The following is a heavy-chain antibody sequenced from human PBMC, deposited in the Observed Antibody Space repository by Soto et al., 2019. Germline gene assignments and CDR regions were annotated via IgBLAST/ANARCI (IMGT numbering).Heavy chain of an antibody. V-gene: IGHV1-69*12. Sequence: QVQLVQSGAEVKKPGSSVKVSCKASGGTFSSYAISWVRQDPGQGLEWMGGIIRIFGTANYAKKFQGRVTITAVESTSTAYMALSSLRSEDAAVYYSATALPYYYDSSVYPLVDWGQGTLVTVSS. CDR1: GGTFSSYA. CDR3: ATALPYYYDSSVYPLVD. J-gene: IGHJ4*02. D-gene: IGHD3-22*01. CDR2: IIRIFGTA.